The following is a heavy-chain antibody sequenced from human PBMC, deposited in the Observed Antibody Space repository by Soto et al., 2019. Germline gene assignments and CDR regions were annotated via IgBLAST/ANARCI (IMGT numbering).Heavy chain of an antibody. Sequence: WVRQAPGKGLEWIGYIYYSGSTYYNPSLKSRVTISVDTSKNQFSLKLSSVTAADTAVYYCARTFSTCLDYWGQGTLVTVSS. V-gene: IGHV4-30-4*08. J-gene: IGHJ4*02. CDR3: ARTFSTCLDY. CDR2: IYYSGST.